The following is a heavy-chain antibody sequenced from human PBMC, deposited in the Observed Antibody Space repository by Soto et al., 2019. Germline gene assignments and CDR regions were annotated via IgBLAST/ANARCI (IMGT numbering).Heavy chain of an antibody. V-gene: IGHV1-69*13. J-gene: IGHJ4*02. D-gene: IGHD1-7*01. CDR3: AASLELRGDYFDY. Sequence: ASVKVSCKASAGTFSSYAISWVRQAPGQWLEWMGGILPIFGTANYAQKFQGRVTMTADEHTSTAYMELSSLRSEETAVYYCAASLELRGDYFDYWGQGTLVTVSS. CDR2: ILPIFGTA. CDR1: AGTFSSYA.